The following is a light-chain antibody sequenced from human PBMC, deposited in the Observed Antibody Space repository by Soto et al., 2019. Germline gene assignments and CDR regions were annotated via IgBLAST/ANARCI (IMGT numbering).Light chain of an antibody. CDR1: DNIGSN. J-gene: IGKJ4*01. CDR3: QQSYKILT. V-gene: IGKV1-39*01. Sequence: DIPLTQSPASLSASVGDRVTITCRASDNIGSNLNWYQHQTGTAPKLLIYAAPSLQGGVPSRFSGSGYGTQFTLTISGLQTEDFATYYCQQSYKILTFGGGTWVDI. CDR2: AAP.